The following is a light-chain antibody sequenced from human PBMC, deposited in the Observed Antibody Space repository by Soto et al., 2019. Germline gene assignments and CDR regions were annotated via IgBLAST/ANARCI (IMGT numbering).Light chain of an antibody. CDR3: AAWDDSLNGPG. J-gene: IGLJ2*01. Sequence: QLVLTQPPSASGTPGQRVTISCSGSSSNIGSNTVNWYQQLPGTAPKLRIYSNNQRPSGLPDRFSGSKSGTSASLAISGLQFEDESDYYCAAWDDSLNGPGFGGGTKVTVL. V-gene: IGLV1-44*01. CDR2: SNN. CDR1: SSNIGSNT.